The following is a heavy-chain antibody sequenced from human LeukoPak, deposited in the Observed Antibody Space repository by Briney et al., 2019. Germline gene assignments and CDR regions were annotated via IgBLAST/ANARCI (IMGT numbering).Heavy chain of an antibody. CDR1: GDSVSSNSAA. V-gene: IGHV6-1*01. CDR3: AREEGIAVAGNYYFDY. D-gene: IGHD6-19*01. J-gene: IGHJ4*02. Sequence: QTLSLTCAISGDSVSSNSAAWNWIRQSPSRGLEWLGRTYYRSKWYNDYAVSVKSRITINPDTSKNQFSLQLNSVTPEDTAVYYCAREEGIAVAGNYYFDYWAREPWSPSPQ. CDR2: TYYRSKWYN.